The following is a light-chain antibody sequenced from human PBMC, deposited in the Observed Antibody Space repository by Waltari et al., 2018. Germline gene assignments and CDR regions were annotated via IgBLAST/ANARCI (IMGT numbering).Light chain of an antibody. CDR3: QVWDDFIDSGV. J-gene: IGLJ3*02. CDR2: YDN. V-gene: IGLV3-21*04. Sequence: YVVTPPPSVSVTPGQTATLTCGGENIETKSVNWCQQKPGQAPFLVMFYDNDRPAGIPERFSGSNSGNTATLTINWVEAGDEADYHCQVWDDFIDSGVFGGGTRLSVL. CDR1: NIETKS.